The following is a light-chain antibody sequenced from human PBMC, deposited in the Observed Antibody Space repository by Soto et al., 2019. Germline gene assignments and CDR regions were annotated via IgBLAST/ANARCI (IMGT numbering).Light chain of an antibody. Sequence: QSALTQPPSASGSPGQSVTISCTGTSSDVGGYDYVSWYQQRPGKAPKLMIYEVSKRPLGVPDRFSGSKSGNTASLTVSGLQAEDEADYHCSSYAGSYVLFGGGTKLTVL. CDR1: SSDVGGYDY. V-gene: IGLV2-8*01. CDR3: SSYAGSYVL. J-gene: IGLJ2*01. CDR2: EVS.